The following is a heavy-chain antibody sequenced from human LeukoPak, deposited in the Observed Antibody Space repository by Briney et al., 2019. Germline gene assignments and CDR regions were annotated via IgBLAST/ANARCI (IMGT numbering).Heavy chain of an antibody. CDR1: GGSISGNYHY. V-gene: IGHV4-39*01. D-gene: IGHD3-3*01. CDR3: MTHFDSQKGYYFDY. J-gene: IGHJ4*02. CDR2: IYFSGAT. Sequence: SETLSLTCTVSGGSISGNYHYWGWIRQSPGMGLEWFGTIYFSGATNYNPSLKSRVTISIDTSKNQFSLRPSSVTATDTAVYFCMTHFDSQKGYYFDYWGQGALVTVSS.